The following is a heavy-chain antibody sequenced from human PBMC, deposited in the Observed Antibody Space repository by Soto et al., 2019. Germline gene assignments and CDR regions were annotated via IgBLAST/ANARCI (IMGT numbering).Heavy chain of an antibody. Sequence: QVTMKESGPVLVKPRETLTLTCTVSGFSLSNARMGVSWIRQPPGKALEWLAHIFSNDETAYSTSLKTRLTISKDTSKSQVVLTMGNMDPVDTATYYCARTVARMNLDYWGQGTLVTVSS. CDR1: GFSLSNARMG. V-gene: IGHV2-26*01. CDR2: IFSNDET. J-gene: IGHJ4*02. CDR3: ARTVARMNLDY. D-gene: IGHD2-21*01.